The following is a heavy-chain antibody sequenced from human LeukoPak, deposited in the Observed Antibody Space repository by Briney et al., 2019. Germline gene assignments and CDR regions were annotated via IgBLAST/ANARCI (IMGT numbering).Heavy chain of an antibody. Sequence: GGSLRLSCAASGFTFSSYSMSWVRQAPGKGLEWVSSISSSSSYIYYADSVKGRFTISRDNAKNSLYLQMNSLRAEDTAVYYCARDCGGDCPPEDYYGMDVWGQGTTVTVFS. J-gene: IGHJ6*02. CDR1: GFTFSSYS. CDR2: ISSSSSYI. D-gene: IGHD2-21*02. CDR3: ARDCGGDCPPEDYYGMDV. V-gene: IGHV3-21*01.